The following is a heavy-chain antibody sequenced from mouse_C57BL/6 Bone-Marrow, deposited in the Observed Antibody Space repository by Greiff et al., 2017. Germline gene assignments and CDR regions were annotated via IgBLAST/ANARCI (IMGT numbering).Heavy chain of an antibody. D-gene: IGHD1-1*01. CDR2: IDPENGDT. V-gene: IGHV14-4*01. Sequence: EVKLQESGAELVRPGASVKLSCTASGFNIKDDYMHWVKQRPEQGLEWIGWIDPENGDTEYASKFQGKATITADTSSNTAYLQLSSLTSEDTAVYYCTTDYYGSSYVAYWGQGTLVTVSA. CDR3: TTDYYGSSYVAY. CDR1: GFNIKDDY. J-gene: IGHJ3*01.